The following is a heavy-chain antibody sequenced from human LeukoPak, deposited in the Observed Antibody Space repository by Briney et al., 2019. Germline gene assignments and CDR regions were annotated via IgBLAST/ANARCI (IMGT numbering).Heavy chain of an antibody. Sequence: SETLSFTCTVSGGSINGHWWSWIRQPPGKGLEWIGYIYYSGGTNYNPSLNSRVSISVDTSKNQFSLNLNSVTAADTAVYYCAGLHFAAAEEFGPWGQGTLVTVSS. CDR1: GGSINGHW. CDR2: IYYSGGT. J-gene: IGHJ5*02. V-gene: IGHV4-59*08. CDR3: AGLHFAAAEEFGP. D-gene: IGHD6-13*01.